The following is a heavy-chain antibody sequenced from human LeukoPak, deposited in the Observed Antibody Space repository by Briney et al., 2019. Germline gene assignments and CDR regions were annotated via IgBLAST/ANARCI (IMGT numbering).Heavy chain of an antibody. CDR2: IFYTGST. Sequence: SETLSLTCTVSGGSISSYYWSWVRQPLGKGLEWIGNIFYTGSTKYDPSLRSRVTISLDTSKNQFSLRLTSVTAADTAVYYCARQPSGYYDKSGYYPYYFDYWGQGALVTVSS. D-gene: IGHD3-22*01. J-gene: IGHJ4*02. CDR1: GGSISSYY. CDR3: ARQPSGYYDKSGYYPYYFDY. V-gene: IGHV4-59*08.